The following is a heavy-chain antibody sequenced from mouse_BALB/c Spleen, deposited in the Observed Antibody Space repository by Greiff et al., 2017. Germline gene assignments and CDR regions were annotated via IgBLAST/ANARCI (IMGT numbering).Heavy chain of an antibody. CDR3: NGGYAMDY. CDR2: IDPENGDT. CDR1: GFNIKDYY. V-gene: IGHV14-4*02. J-gene: IGHJ4*01. Sequence: EVKLMESGAELVRSGASVKLSCTASGFNIKDYYMHWVKQRPEQGLEWIGWIDPENGDTEYAPKFQGKATMTADTSSNTAYLQLSSLTSEDTAVYYCNGGYAMDYWGQGTSVTVSS.